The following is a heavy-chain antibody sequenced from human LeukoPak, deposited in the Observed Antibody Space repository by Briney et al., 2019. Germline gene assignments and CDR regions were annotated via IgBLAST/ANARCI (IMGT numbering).Heavy chain of an antibody. Sequence: ASVKVSCKASGYTFTSYGISWVRQAPGQGLEWMGWISAYNGNTNYAQKLQGRVTITRDTSASTAYMELSSLRSEDTAVYYCARGPFGGNLYYFDYWGQGTLVTVSS. CDR3: ARGPFGGNLYYFDY. V-gene: IGHV1-18*01. D-gene: IGHD4-23*01. CDR2: ISAYNGNT. CDR1: GYTFTSYG. J-gene: IGHJ4*02.